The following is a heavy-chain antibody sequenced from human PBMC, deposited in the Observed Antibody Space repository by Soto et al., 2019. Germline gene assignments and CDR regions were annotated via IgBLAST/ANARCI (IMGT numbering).Heavy chain of an antibody. CDR3: ARDERLAGSGSYYNPGAFDI. CDR2: INAGNGNT. Sequence: QVPLVQSGAEVKKPGASVKVSCKASGYTFTSYAMHWVRQAPGQRLEWMGWINAGNGNTKYSQKFQGRVTITRDTSASTAYMELSSLRSEDTAVYYCARDERLAGSGSYYNPGAFDIWGQGTMVTVSS. J-gene: IGHJ3*02. CDR1: GYTFTSYA. D-gene: IGHD3-10*01. V-gene: IGHV1-3*01.